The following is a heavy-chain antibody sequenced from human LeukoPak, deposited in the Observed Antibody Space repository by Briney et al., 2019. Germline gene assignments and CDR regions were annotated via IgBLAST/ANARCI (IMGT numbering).Heavy chain of an antibody. V-gene: IGHV3-23*01. CDR3: AKDGPETAGLFNWFDP. CDR2: ISGSGGST. CDR1: GFTFSNYA. J-gene: IGHJ5*02. Sequence: GGSLRLSCAASGFTFSNYAMSWVRQAPGKGLEWVSAISGSGGSTYSADSVKGRFTISRDNSKNTLYLQMNSLRAEDTAVYYCAKDGPETAGLFNWFDPWGQGILVTVSS. D-gene: IGHD6-13*01.